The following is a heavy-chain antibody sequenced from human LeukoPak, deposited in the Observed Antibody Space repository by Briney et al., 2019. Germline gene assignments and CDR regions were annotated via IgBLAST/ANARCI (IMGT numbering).Heavy chain of an antibody. CDR1: GFTFSSYW. V-gene: IGHV3-7*01. CDR2: IKQDGSEK. D-gene: IGHD3-16*01. Sequence: GGSLRLSCAASGFTFSSYWMSWVRQAPGKGLEWVANIKQDGSEKYYVDSVKGRFTISRDNAKNTVYLQMNSLRAEDTALYYCVRGQARAWGLDYWGQGTPVTVSS. CDR3: VRGQARAWGLDY. J-gene: IGHJ4*02.